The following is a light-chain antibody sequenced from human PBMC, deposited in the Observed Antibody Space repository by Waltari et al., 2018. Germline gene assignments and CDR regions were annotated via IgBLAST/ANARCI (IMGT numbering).Light chain of an antibody. Sequence: DVVMTQSPLSLPVTLGQPASISCRSSQSLVYSDGNIHLNWLQQRPGQSPRRLIYKVSDRDSGVPDRFSGSGSGTDFTLEISRVEAEDVGVYYCMQATHGPYTFGQGTKLEIK. CDR2: KVS. CDR3: MQATHGPYT. V-gene: IGKV2-30*01. CDR1: QSLVYSDGNIH. J-gene: IGKJ2*01.